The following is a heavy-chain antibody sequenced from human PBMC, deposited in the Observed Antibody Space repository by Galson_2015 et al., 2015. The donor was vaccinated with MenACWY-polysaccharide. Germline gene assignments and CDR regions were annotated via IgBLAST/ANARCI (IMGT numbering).Heavy chain of an antibody. V-gene: IGHV3-23*01. J-gene: IGHJ4*02. CDR2: LSNSGDYT. CDR1: GFTFSENA. CDR3: AKLMGVSTWYLVDY. D-gene: IGHD6-13*01. Sequence: SLRLSCAASGFTFSENAMSWVRQAPGKGLEWVSSLSNSGDYTYYADSVKGRFTISRDNSKNTVHLQMNSLRADDTAVYYCAKLMGVSTWYLVDYWGLGTLGTVSS.